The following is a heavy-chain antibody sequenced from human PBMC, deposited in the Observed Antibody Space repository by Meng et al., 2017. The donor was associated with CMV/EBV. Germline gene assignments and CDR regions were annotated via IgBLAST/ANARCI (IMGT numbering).Heavy chain of an antibody. J-gene: IGHJ6*02. CDR2: IKSKTDGGTT. CDR1: GFTFSNAW. D-gene: IGHD2-2*02. Sequence: GGSLRLSCAASGFTFSNAWMSWVRQAPGKGLEWVGRIKSKTDGGTTDYAAPVKGRFTISRDDSKNTLYLQMNSLKTEDTAVYYCTTDTVVVPAAITDYYYYYGMDVWGQGTTVTVSS. CDR3: TTDTVVVPAAITDYYYYYGMDV. V-gene: IGHV3-15*01.